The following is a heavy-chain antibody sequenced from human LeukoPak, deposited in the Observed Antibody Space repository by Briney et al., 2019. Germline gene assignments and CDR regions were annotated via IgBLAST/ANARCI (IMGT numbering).Heavy chain of an antibody. V-gene: IGHV3-30-3*01. J-gene: IGHJ4*02. CDR1: GFTFSSYA. Sequence: GRSLRLFCAASGFTFSSYAMHWVRQAPGKGLEWVAVISYDGSKKYYADSVKGRFTISRDNSKNTLYLQMNSLRAEDTAVYYCARETASLLWFGELLSNDYWGQGTLVTVSS. CDR2: ISYDGSKK. CDR3: ARETASLLWFGELLSNDY. D-gene: IGHD3-10*01.